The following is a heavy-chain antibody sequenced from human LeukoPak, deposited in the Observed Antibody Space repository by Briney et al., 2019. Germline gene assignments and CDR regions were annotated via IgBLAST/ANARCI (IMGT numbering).Heavy chain of an antibody. CDR2: IYSGGST. Sequence: PGGSLRLSCAASGFTVSSNYMSWVRQAPGKGLEWVSVIYSGGSTYYADSVKGRFTISRDNSKNTLYLQMNSLRAEDTAVYYCARDLGYYYDSSGYSHGWYFDLWGRGTLVTVSS. CDR1: GFTVSSNY. V-gene: IGHV3-66*01. CDR3: ARDLGYYYDSSGYSHGWYFDL. D-gene: IGHD3-22*01. J-gene: IGHJ2*01.